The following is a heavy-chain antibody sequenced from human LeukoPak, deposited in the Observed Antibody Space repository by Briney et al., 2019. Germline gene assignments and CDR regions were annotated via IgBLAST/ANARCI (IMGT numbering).Heavy chain of an antibody. CDR3: ARDREPRKHDALDI. V-gene: IGHV3-21*01. J-gene: IGHJ3*02. CDR1: GFTFSSYS. CDR2: ISSSSSYI. Sequence: GGSLRLSCAASGFTFSSYSMNWVRQAPGKGLEWVSSISSSSSYIYYADSVKGRFTISRDNAKNSLYLQMNSLRAEDTAVYYCARDREPRKHDALDIWGQGTMVTVSS. D-gene: IGHD1-14*01.